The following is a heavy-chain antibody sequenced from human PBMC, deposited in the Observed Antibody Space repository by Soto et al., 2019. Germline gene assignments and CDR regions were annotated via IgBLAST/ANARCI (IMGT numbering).Heavy chain of an antibody. Sequence: SLRLSCAASGFTFSSYAMHWVRQAPGKGLEWVAVISYDGSNKYYADSVKGRFTISRDNSKNTLYLQMNSLRAEGTAVYYCARDLVRGVIGFYYYYYGMDVWGQGTTVTVSS. CDR1: GFTFSSYA. J-gene: IGHJ6*02. CDR2: ISYDGSNK. D-gene: IGHD3-10*01. V-gene: IGHV3-30-3*01. CDR3: ARDLVRGVIGFYYYYYGMDV.